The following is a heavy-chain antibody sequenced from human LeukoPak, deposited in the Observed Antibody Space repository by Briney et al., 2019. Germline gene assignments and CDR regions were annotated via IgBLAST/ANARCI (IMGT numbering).Heavy chain of an antibody. CDR3: GTMSNYDSGGYYDS. Sequence: PGGSLRLSCAVSGFSVSSNYMHWVRQAPGKGPQWVAVIYGAETANYADSVRGRFTISRDNAENTLYLQMNNLRVEDTALYYCGTMSNYDSGGYYDSWGLGTLVTVSS. D-gene: IGHD3-22*01. CDR2: IYGAETA. CDR1: GFSVSSNY. J-gene: IGHJ5*01. V-gene: IGHV3-53*01.